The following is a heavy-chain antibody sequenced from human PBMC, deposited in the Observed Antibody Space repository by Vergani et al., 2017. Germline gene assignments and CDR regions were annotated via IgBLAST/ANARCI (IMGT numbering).Heavy chain of an antibody. J-gene: IGHJ4*02. V-gene: IGHV1-46*03. D-gene: IGHD3-9*01. CDR2: INPSGGHT. Sequence: QVQVVQSGAEVKKSGASVKVSCKTSGYIFSNYYMHWVRQAPGQGLEWMGIINPSGGHTNYAQKFQGRVTMTRDTSTITVYMELRSLRSEDTAIYYSARGDYGILTGYRYWGQGTLVTVSA. CDR3: ARGDYGILTGYRY. CDR1: GYIFSNYY.